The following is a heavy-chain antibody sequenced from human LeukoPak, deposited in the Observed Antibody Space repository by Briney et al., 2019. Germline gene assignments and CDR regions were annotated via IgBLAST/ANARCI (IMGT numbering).Heavy chain of an antibody. CDR3: AKDTGHHCPTFAS. Sequence: GGSLRLSCAGSGLTFRSYAMSWVRQAAGKGRDGVSRISGSGGKPDHGGSGKGRFTISRENWKNNLTLQMNSLRGEDTAVYYRAKDTGHHCPTFASWGEGTLVTVPS. CDR2: ISGSGGKP. D-gene: IGHD1-1*01. V-gene: IGHV3-23*02. CDR1: GLTFRSYA. J-gene: IGHJ4*02.